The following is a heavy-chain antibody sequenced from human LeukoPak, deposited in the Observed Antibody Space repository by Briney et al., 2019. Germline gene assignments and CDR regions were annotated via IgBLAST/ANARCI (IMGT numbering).Heavy chain of an antibody. CDR2: LNPSDGST. D-gene: IGHD1-26*01. V-gene: IGHV1-46*01. CDR3: ARDRSGSYDFDY. Sequence: ASVKVSCKASGYTFTSYYMHWVRQAPGQGLEWMGILNPSDGSTSYAQKFQGRVTMTRDMSTSTVYMELSSLRSEDTAVYYCARDRSGSYDFDYWGQGTLVTVSS. J-gene: IGHJ4*02. CDR1: GYTFTSYY.